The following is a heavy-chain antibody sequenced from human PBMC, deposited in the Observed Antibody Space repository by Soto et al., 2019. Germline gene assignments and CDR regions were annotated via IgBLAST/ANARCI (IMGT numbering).Heavy chain of an antibody. CDR3: ARDAGGWYHMLSPWFDP. CDR1: GGSISSGGYY. J-gene: IGHJ5*02. Sequence: QVQLQESGPGLVKPSQTLSLTCTVSGGSISSGGYYWSWIRQHPGKGLEWIGYIYYSGRAYYNPSRQSRVTISGATSKNQFCLRLSSVTAADTAVYYCARDAGGWYHMLSPWFDPWGQGTLVTVSS. D-gene: IGHD6-19*01. CDR2: IYYSGRA. V-gene: IGHV4-31*03.